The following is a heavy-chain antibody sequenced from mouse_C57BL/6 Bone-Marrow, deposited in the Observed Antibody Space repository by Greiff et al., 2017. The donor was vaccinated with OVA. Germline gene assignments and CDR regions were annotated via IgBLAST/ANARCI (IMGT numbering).Heavy chain of an antibody. J-gene: IGHJ4*01. D-gene: IGHD4-1*01. CDR2: ISYDGSN. Sequence: EVQLQQSGPGLVKPSQSLSLTCSVTGYSITSGYYWNWIRQFPGNKLEWMGYISYDGSNNYNPSLKNRISITRDTSKNQFFLKLNSVTTEDTATYYCARGRWDGSYAMDYWGQGTSVTVSS. V-gene: IGHV3-6*01. CDR3: ARGRWDGSYAMDY. CDR1: GYSITSGYY.